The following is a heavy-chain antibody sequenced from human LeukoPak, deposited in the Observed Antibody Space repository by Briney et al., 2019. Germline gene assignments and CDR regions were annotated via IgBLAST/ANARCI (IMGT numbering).Heavy chain of an antibody. Sequence: PSETLSLTCTVSGGSISSYYWSWIRQPAGKGLEWIGRIYTSGSTNYNPSLKSRVTVSVDTSKNQFSLKLSSVTAADTAVYYCARLEALSSGANWFDPWGQGTLVTVSS. CDR1: GGSISSYY. D-gene: IGHD3-22*01. J-gene: IGHJ5*02. CDR2: IYTSGST. CDR3: ARLEALSSGANWFDP. V-gene: IGHV4-4*07.